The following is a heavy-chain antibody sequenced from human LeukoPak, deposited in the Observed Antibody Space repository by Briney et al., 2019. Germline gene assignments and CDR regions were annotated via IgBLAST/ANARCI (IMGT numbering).Heavy chain of an antibody. CDR3: ARDGILGSHDS. V-gene: IGHV3-74*01. J-gene: IGHJ4*02. Sequence: GGSLRLSCAASGFTFSSYWMHWVRQAPGKGLVWVSRINSDGSSTSYAGSVKGRFTISRDNAKNTLDLQMNSLRAEDTAVYYCARDGILGSHDSWGQGTLVTVSS. D-gene: IGHD3-3*02. CDR1: GFTFSSYW. CDR2: INSDGSST.